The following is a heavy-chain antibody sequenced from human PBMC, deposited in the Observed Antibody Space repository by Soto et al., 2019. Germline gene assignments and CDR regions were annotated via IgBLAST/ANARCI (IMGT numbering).Heavy chain of an antibody. Sequence: KQSPTLSLTCAISGDSVSSNSAAWNWIRQSPSRGLEWLGRTYYRSRWYNDYAVSVKSRITINPDTSKNQCSLQLNSVTPEDTAVYYCARDLGYCSGGSCYSSYYYYGMDVWGQGTTVTVSS. CDR3: ARDLGYCSGGSCYSSYYYYGMDV. V-gene: IGHV6-1*01. CDR1: GDSVSSNSAA. CDR2: TYYRSRWYN. D-gene: IGHD2-15*01. J-gene: IGHJ6*02.